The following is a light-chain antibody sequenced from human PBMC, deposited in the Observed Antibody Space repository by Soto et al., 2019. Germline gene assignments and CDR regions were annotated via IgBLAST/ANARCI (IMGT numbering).Light chain of an antibody. CDR2: WAS. J-gene: IGKJ1*01. V-gene: IGKV4-1*01. Sequence: DTVMTQSPDSLAVSLGERATINCKSSQSVLYSPNNKNYLAWYQQKPGQPPKLLVYWASTRESVVSDRFSGSVSVTDFTLTISSLQAEDAAVYYCHQYNSAPRPFGKGTKVEIK. CDR1: QSVLYSPNNKNY. CDR3: HQYNSAPRP.